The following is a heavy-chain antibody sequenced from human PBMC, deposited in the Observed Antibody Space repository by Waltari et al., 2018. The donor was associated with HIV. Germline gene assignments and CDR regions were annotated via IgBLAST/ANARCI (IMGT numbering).Heavy chain of an antibody. V-gene: IGHV4-61*02. Sequence: QVQLQESGPGLVKPLQTLSLTCTVSGGSISSGRYYWNWIRQPAGKGLEWIGRIYPSGSTNYNPSLKSRVTISVDTSKNQFSLKLSSVTAADTAVYYCARVFCSGGSCYGDGRYGMDVWGQGTTVTVSS. D-gene: IGHD2-15*01. CDR2: IYPSGST. CDR3: ARVFCSGGSCYGDGRYGMDV. CDR1: GGSISSGRYY. J-gene: IGHJ6*02.